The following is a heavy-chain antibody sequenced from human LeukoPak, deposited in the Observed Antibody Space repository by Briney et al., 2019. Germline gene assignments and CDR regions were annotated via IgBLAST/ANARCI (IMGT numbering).Heavy chain of an antibody. J-gene: IGHJ4*02. CDR2: IGTSSGSE. D-gene: IGHD4-11*01. CDR1: GFTFSNSA. V-gene: IGHV3-23*01. CDR3: AKRRDYSFDY. Sequence: GGSLRLSCAAPGFTFSNSAMSWVRQAPGKGLEWVSIIGTSSGSEFYADSVKGRFTISRDNSKNTLYLQMSSLRAEDTAVYYCAKRRDYSFDYWGQGTLLTVSS.